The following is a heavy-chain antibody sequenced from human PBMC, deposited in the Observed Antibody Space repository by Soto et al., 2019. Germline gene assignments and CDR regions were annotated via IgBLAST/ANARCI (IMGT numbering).Heavy chain of an antibody. V-gene: IGHV5-10-1*01. CDR3: ASLRCSSSSLVYYDYYGMDV. CDR1: GYSFTSYR. J-gene: IGHJ6*02. CDR2: IVPSDSYP. D-gene: IGHD2-2*01. Sequence: GESLSISSQASGYSFTSYRISRVRQMPGNAMVWTGRIVPSDSYPHYSPSYQRNFTISAHNSISTAYLPWTNAKASATATYSCASLRCSSSSLVYYDYYGMDVWGQVTTVT.